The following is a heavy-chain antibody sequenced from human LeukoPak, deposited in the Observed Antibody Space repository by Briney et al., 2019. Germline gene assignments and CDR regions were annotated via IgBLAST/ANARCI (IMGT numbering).Heavy chain of an antibody. V-gene: IGHV3-15*01. J-gene: IGHJ4*02. D-gene: IGHD2-21*01. CDR1: GFTFSNAW. CDR2: IKSKTDGGTT. CDR3: TTDINPTDEYCGGDCSDY. Sequence: AGGSLRLSCAASGFTFSNAWMSWVRQAPGKGLEWVGRIKSKTDGGTTDYAAPVKGRFTISRDDSKNTLYLQMNSLKTEDTAAYYCTTDINPTDEYCGGDCSDYWGQGTLVTVSS.